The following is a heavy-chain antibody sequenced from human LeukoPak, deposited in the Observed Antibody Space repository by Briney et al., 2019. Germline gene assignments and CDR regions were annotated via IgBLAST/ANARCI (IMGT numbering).Heavy chain of an antibody. CDR1: GFTFSSYA. V-gene: IGHV3-23*01. D-gene: IGHD4-17*01. CDR2: ISGSGGST. J-gene: IGHJ4*02. CDR3: AKDASPTTVPDYFDY. Sequence: GASLRLSCAASGFTFSSYAMSWVRQAPGKGLEWVSAISGSGGSTYYADSVKGRFTISRDNSKNTLYLQMNSLRAEDTAVYYCAKDASPTTVPDYFDYWGQGTLITVSS.